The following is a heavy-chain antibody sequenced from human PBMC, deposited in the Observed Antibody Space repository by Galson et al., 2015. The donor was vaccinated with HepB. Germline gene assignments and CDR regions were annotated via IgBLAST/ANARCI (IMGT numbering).Heavy chain of an antibody. V-gene: IGHV3-23*01. D-gene: IGHD1-26*01. J-gene: IGHJ5*01. CDR1: GFTFRTYA. Sequence: SLRLSCAASGFTFRTYAMTWVRQAPGKGLEWVSGITGSGGMTFYADSVKGRFTISRDNSKNMLYLQMNSLRAEDTAVYYCVKFRGSGSYKSYWFDCWGQGTLATVSS. CDR2: ITGSGGMT. CDR3: VKFRGSGSYKSYWFDC.